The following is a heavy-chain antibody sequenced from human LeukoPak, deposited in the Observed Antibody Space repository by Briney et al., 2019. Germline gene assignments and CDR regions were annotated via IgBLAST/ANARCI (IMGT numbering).Heavy chain of an antibody. V-gene: IGHV1-18*01. CDR3: ARAQAAAGTTPYFDY. Sequence: ASVKVSCKASGYTFTSYGISWVRQAPGQGLEWMGWISAYNGNTNYAQKLQGRVTITTDESTSTAYMELSSLRSEDTAVYYCARAQAAAGTTPYFDYWGQGTLVTVSS. CDR1: GYTFTSYG. CDR2: ISAYNGNT. D-gene: IGHD6-13*01. J-gene: IGHJ4*02.